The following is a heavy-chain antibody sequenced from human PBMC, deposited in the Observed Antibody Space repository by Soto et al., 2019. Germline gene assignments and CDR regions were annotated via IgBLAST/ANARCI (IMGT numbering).Heavy chain of an antibody. J-gene: IGHJ6*02. V-gene: IGHV3-33*01. Sequence: GGSLRLSCAASGFTFSSYGMHWVRQAPGKGLEWVAVIWYDGSNKYYADSVKGRFTISRDNSKNTLYLQMNSLRAEDTAVYYCARDRPRVRTSRGYYYGMDVWGQGTTVTVSS. CDR1: GFTFSSYG. CDR2: IWYDGSNK. CDR3: ARDRPRVRTSRGYYYGMDV. D-gene: IGHD3-16*01.